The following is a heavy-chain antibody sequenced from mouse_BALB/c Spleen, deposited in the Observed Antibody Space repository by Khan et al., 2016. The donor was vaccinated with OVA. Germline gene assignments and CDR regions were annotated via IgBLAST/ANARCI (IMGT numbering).Heavy chain of an antibody. CDR1: GYTFTSYW. D-gene: IGHD2-2*01. J-gene: IGHJ3*01. CDR2: IDPSDSET. V-gene: IGHV1-61*01. Sequence: QVQLQQPGAELVRPGASVKLSCKASGYTFTSYWMNWVKQRPGQGLGWIGMIDPSDSETHYNQMFRDKATLTVDKSSSTAYMQLSSLTSEDSAVYYCARREKYGYDPSWFAYWGQGTLVTVSA. CDR3: ARREKYGYDPSWFAY.